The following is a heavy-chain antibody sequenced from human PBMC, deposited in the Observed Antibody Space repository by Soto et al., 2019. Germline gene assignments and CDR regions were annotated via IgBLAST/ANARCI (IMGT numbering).Heavy chain of an antibody. CDR2: IYHSGST. CDR3: ARVPGP. CDR1: GDTISTGGYT. Sequence: KPSETLSLTCDVSGDTISTGGYTWAWIRQPPGEALEWIGYIYHSGSTYYNPSLKSRVTISVDRSKNQFSLKLSSVTAADTAVYYCARVPGPWGQGTLVTVSS. J-gene: IGHJ5*02. V-gene: IGHV4-30-2*01.